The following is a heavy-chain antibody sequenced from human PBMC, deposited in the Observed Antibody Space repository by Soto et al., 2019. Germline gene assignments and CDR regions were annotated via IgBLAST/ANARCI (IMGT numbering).Heavy chain of an antibody. Sequence: QVQLVESGGAVVQPGRSLRLSCVASGFPLRTYAMHWVRQAPGKGLEWVAVISYDGSNEYYADSVKGRFAISKDTSKNTLYLQMNSLRREDTATYYCAKPQKLQYSRSSLHYFYHGMDVWGQGTTVTVSS. CDR2: ISYDGSNE. V-gene: IGHV3-30*18. CDR1: GFPLRTYA. J-gene: IGHJ6*02. CDR3: AKPQKLQYSRSSLHYFYHGMDV. D-gene: IGHD6-6*01.